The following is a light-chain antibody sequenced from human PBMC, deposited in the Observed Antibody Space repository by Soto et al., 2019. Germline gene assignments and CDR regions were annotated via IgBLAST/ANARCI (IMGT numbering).Light chain of an antibody. V-gene: IGLV2-14*01. CDR1: SSDVGGYNY. J-gene: IGLJ2*01. Sequence: QSALTQPASVSGSPGQSITISCTGTSSDVGGYNYVSWYQQHPGKAPKFMIYDVSNRPSGVSNRFPGSKSGNTASLTISGLQAEDEADYYCSSYTSSSTLGVVFGGGTKLTVL. CDR3: SSYTSSSTLGVV. CDR2: DVS.